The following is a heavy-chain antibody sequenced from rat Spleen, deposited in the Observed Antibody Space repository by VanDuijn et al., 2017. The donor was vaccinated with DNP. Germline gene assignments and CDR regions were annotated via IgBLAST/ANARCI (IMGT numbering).Heavy chain of an antibody. J-gene: IGHJ1*01. V-gene: IGHV5-25*01. Sequence: EVQLVESGGGLVQPGRSLKLSCAASGFTFSDYYMAWVRQAPTKGLEWVAYIGSDGYAPYYGDSVKGRFNISRDNAKSTLYLQRDSLRSEDTATYYCARHELYTTDYYYNGWYFDFWGPGTMVTVSS. CDR3: ARHELYTTDYYYNGWYFDF. D-gene: IGHD1-6*01. CDR1: GFTFSDYY. CDR2: IGSDGYAP.